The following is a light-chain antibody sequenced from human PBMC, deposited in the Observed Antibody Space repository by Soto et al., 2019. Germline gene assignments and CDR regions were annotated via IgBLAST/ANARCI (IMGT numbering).Light chain of an antibody. V-gene: IGLV2-23*01. CDR1: SSDVGSYNL. CDR3: CSYAGSSTLV. Sequence: QSVLTQPASVSGSPGQSITISCTGTSSDVGSYNLVSWYQQHPGKARKLMIYEGSKRPSGVSNRFSGSKSGNTASLTISGLQAEDEADYYCCSYAGSSTLVFGGGTKVTVL. CDR2: EGS. J-gene: IGLJ2*01.